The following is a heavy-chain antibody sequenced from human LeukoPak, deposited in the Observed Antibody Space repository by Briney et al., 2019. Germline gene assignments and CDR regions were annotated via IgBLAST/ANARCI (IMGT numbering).Heavy chain of an antibody. CDR1: GFTFSSYE. V-gene: IGHV3-21*01. D-gene: IGHD1-1*01. CDR2: ISSSSSYI. CDR3: ARRGLTWNSGFDY. J-gene: IGHJ4*02. Sequence: GGSLRLSCAASGFTFSSYEMNWVRQAPGKGLEWVSSISSSSSYIYYADSVKGRFTISRDNAKNSLYLQMNSLRAEDTAVYYCARRGLTWNSGFDYWGQGTLVTVSS.